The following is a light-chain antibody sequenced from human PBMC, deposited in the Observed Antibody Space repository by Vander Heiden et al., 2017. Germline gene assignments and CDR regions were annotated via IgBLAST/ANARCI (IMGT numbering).Light chain of an antibody. Sequence: QSALTQPASVSGSPGQSIPISCTGTSRDVGSYNLVSWYQQHPGKAPKLMIYEVSKRPSGVSNRFSGSKSGNTASLTISGLQAEDEADYYCCSYAGSSTFYVFGTGTKVTAL. CDR3: CSYAGSSTFYV. CDR1: SRDVGSYNL. V-gene: IGLV2-23*02. J-gene: IGLJ1*01. CDR2: EVS.